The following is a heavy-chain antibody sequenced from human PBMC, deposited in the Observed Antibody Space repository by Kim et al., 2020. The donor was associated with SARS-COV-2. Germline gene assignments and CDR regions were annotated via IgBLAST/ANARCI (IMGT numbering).Heavy chain of an antibody. J-gene: IGHJ6*02. CDR1: GGSISSYY. D-gene: IGHD5-18*01. Sequence: SETLSLTCTVSGGSISSYYWSWIRQPPGKGLEWIGYIYYSGSTNYNPSLKSRVTISVDTSKNQFSLKLSSVTAADTAVYYCARDRGGKKTWIHRGYYYYGMDVWGQGTTVTVSS. V-gene: IGHV4-59*13. CDR2: IYYSGST. CDR3: ARDRGGKKTWIHRGYYYYGMDV.